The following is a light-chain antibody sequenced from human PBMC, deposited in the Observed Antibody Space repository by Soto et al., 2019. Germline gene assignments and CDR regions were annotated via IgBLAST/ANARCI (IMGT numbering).Light chain of an antibody. V-gene: IGKV3-20*01. J-gene: IGKJ2*01. CDR3: QQYGTSPRT. CDR2: GAS. CDR1: QSVSNSY. Sequence: EIVLTQSPATLSLSPGERASLSCRASQSVSNSYLAWYQQKLGQAPRLLIFGASNRATGIPDRFSGSGSGTDFTLTISRLEPEDFAVYYCQQYGTSPRTFGQGTKLEIK.